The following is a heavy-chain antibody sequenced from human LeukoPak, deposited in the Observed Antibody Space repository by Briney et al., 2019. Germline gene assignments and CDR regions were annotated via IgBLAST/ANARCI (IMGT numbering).Heavy chain of an antibody. D-gene: IGHD6-19*01. CDR3: ARGLGGWLRLFDY. CDR2: INHSGST. Sequence: SETLSLTCTVSGDSISSSYYYWGWIRQPPGKGLEWIGEINHSGSTNYNPSLKSRVTISVDTSKNQFPLKLSSVTAADTAVYYCARGLGGWLRLFDYWGQGTLVTVSS. J-gene: IGHJ4*02. V-gene: IGHV4-39*06. CDR1: GDSISSSYYY.